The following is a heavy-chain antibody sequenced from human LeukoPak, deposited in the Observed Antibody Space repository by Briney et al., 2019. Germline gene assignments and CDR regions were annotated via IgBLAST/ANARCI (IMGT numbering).Heavy chain of an antibody. D-gene: IGHD3-10*01. CDR1: GGSLSSGNYQ. J-gene: IGHJ2*01. Sequence: SETLSLTCTVSGGSLSSGNYQWGWIRQPPGKGLEWIGEINHSGSTNYNPSLKSRVTISVDTSKNQFSLKLSSVTAADTAVYYCARRAKLWRYFDLWGRGTLVTVSS. V-gene: IGHV4-39*07. CDR3: ARRAKLWRYFDL. CDR2: INHSGST.